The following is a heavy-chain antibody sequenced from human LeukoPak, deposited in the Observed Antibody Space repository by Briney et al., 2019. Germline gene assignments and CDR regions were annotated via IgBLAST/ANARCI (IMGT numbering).Heavy chain of an antibody. V-gene: IGHV3-15*01. J-gene: IGHJ4*02. CDR1: GFTFSNTW. CDR2: IKRIIDGGTT. CDR3: AAQGGSGGLRY. Sequence: KPGGSLRLSCAASGFTFSNTWMNWVRQAPGKGPEWVGRIKRIIDGGTTDYAAPVKGRFTVSRDDSINTLYLQMSSLKTEDTAVYYCAAQGGSGGLRYWGQGTLVTVSS. D-gene: IGHD4-23*01.